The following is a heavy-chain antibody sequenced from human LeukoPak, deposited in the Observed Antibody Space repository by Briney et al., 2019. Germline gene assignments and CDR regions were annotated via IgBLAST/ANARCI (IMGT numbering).Heavy chain of an antibody. D-gene: IGHD3-16*02. J-gene: IGHJ5*02. CDR3: ARDSAYDYVWGSYRYPYNWFDP. CDR2: ISYEGSNK. V-gene: IGHV3-30*04. CDR1: GFTFSSYA. Sequence: PGGSLRLSCAASGFTFSSYAMHWVRQAPGKGLEWVAVISYEGSNKYYADSVKGRFTISRDNSKNTLYLQMNNLRAEDTAVYYCARDSAYDYVWGSYRYPYNWFDPWGQGTLVTVSS.